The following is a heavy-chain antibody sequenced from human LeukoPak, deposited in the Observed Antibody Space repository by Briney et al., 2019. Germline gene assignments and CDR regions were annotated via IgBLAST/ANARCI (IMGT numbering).Heavy chain of an antibody. Sequence: PGGSLRLSCAVSGFTFSGFWMSWSRQAPGKGLEWVASIYSDGSEGYYAHVVKGRFTISRDNAKNSLYLQINSLRAEDTAVYYCARDILGYCSSTSCRPYGMDVWGQGTTVTVSS. V-gene: IGHV3-7*03. D-gene: IGHD2-2*01. CDR1: GFTFSGFW. CDR2: IYSDGSEG. CDR3: ARDILGYCSSTSCRPYGMDV. J-gene: IGHJ6*02.